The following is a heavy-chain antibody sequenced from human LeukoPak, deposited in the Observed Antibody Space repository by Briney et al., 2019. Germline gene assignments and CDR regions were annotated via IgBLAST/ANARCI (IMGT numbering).Heavy chain of an antibody. Sequence: GESLQISCKGSGYNFTNYWIGWVRQMPGKGLEWMGIIYPVDSDTRYSPSFQGQVTISVDKSITTACLQWSSLKASDTAMYYCARLFRNYYDSSGRGRLDYWGQGTLVTVSS. J-gene: IGHJ4*02. D-gene: IGHD3-22*01. CDR2: IYPVDSDT. CDR1: GYNFTNYW. CDR3: ARLFRNYYDSSGRGRLDY. V-gene: IGHV5-51*01.